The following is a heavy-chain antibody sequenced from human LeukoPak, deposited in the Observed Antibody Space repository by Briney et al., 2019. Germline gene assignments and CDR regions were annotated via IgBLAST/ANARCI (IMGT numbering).Heavy chain of an antibody. D-gene: IGHD4/OR15-4a*01. CDR3: ARLTTTDYGGSTSSYYMDL. CDR2: IYYSGST. CDR1: GGSNSSHY. Sequence: SETLSLTCTVSGGSNSSHYWSWIRQPPGKGLEWIGYIYYSGSTNYNPSLKSRVTISVDTSKNQFSLKLSSVTAAETAVYSCARLTTTDYGGSTSSYYMDLWGKGTPVTVSS. J-gene: IGHJ6*03. V-gene: IGHV4-59*11.